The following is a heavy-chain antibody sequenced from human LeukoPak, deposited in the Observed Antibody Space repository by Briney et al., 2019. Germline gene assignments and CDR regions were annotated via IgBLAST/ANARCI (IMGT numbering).Heavy chain of an antibody. CDR1: GFTFSTYSMN. CDR2: MSYSGST. J-gene: IGHJ4*02. CDR3: ARRSSSQPPNY. D-gene: IGHD6-13*01. V-gene: IGHV4-39*01. Sequence: GSLRLSCAASGFTFSTYSMNWIRQPPGKGLEWVGSMSYSGSTYYNPSLKSRVTISVDTSKNQFSLKLSSVTAADTAVYYCARRSSSQPPNYWGQGTLVTVSS.